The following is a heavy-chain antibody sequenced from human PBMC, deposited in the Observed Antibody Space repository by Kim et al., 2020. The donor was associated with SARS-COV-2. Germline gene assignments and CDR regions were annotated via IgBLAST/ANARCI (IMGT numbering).Heavy chain of an antibody. V-gene: IGHV4-34*01. D-gene: IGHD6-19*01. CDR1: GGSFSGYY. J-gene: IGHJ4*02. CDR3: ARGVGSGSNFDY. CDR2: INHSGST. Sequence: SETLSLTCAVYGGSFSGYYWSWIRQPPGKGLEWIGEINHSGSTNYNPSLKSRVTISVDTSKNQFSLKLSSVTAADTAVYYCARGVGSGSNFDYWGQGTLVTVSS.